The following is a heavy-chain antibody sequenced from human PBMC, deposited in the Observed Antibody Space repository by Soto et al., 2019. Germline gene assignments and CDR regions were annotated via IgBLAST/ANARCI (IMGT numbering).Heavy chain of an antibody. CDR3: ARGGAMGVDY. D-gene: IGHD1-26*01. CDR1: VFTFNSHW. V-gene: IGHV3-74*01. Sequence: WGSLGLSCTASVFTFNSHWMHWVRQAPGKGLVWVSRIYFDGITTNYADSVKGRLTVSRDNSKNTVYLHVNTLRDEDTAVYYCARGGAMGVDYWGQGTLVTVSS. CDR2: IYFDGITT. J-gene: IGHJ4*02.